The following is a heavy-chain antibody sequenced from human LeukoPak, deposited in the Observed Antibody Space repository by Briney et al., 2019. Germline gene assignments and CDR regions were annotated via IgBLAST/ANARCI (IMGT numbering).Heavy chain of an antibody. J-gene: IGHJ4*02. CDR1: GYSLSSGYY. D-gene: IGHD1-20*01. Sequence: ASETLSLTCDVAGYSLSSGYYWGWIRQPPGKGLEWIGSIYQSGNSYQKSSLKSRLTLSVDTSKNNFSLKMMSVTAADTAVYYCARSPSRYNWNFDYWGQGILVTVAS. CDR2: IYQSGNS. V-gene: IGHV4-38-2*01. CDR3: ARSPSRYNWNFDY.